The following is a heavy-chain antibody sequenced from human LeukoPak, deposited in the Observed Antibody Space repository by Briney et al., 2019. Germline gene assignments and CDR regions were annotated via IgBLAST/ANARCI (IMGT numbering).Heavy chain of an antibody. CDR2: INEDGSTT. J-gene: IGHJ4*02. V-gene: IGHV3-74*01. CDR3: VRDLGGRSGH. CDR1: GFTFSSNW. D-gene: IGHD1-26*01. Sequence: GGSLRLSCAASGFTFSSNWMHWVRQAPGKGLVWVSRINEDGSTTNYADSVKGRSTIFRDNAKNTLYLQMHSLGAEDTAVYYCVRDLGGRSGHWGQGTLVTVSS.